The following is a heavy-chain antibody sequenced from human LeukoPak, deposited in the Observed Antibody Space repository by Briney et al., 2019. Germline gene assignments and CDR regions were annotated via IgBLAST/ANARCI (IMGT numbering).Heavy chain of an antibody. CDR1: GFTFIKYA. Sequence: PGGSLRLSCAASGFTFIKYAMSWVRQAPGKGLEWVSAVSESGDSTYYADSVKGRFTISRDNTKNTLYLQMNSLRAEDTAVYYCAKAGYCSSGSCYGIDYWGQGTLVTVSS. CDR3: AKAGYCSSGSCYGIDY. V-gene: IGHV3-23*01. CDR2: VSESGDST. D-gene: IGHD2-15*01. J-gene: IGHJ4*02.